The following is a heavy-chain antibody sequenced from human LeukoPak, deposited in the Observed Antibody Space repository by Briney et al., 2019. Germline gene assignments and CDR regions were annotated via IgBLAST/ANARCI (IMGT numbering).Heavy chain of an antibody. Sequence: GGSLRLSCEVSGFSVSNNYMSWVRQAPGKGLEWVSVMSDDGSTHYADSVKGRFIVSRDNSKNTFYLQMNSVRDEDTAVYYCARDGGRSGCAHWGQGAVATVSS. J-gene: IGHJ4*02. CDR2: MSDDGST. CDR1: GFSVSNNY. V-gene: IGHV3-53*01. CDR3: ARDGGRSGCAH. D-gene: IGHD3-3*01.